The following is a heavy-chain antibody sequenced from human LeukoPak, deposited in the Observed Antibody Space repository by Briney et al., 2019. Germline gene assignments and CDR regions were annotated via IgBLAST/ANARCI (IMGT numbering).Heavy chain of an antibody. D-gene: IGHD3-10*01. V-gene: IGHV1-18*04. CDR1: GYTFTSYG. CDR3: ARRWFGELAVDY. CDR2: ISAYNGNT. J-gene: IGHJ4*02. Sequence: ASVKVSCKASGYTFTSYGISWVRQAPGQGLEWMGWISAYNGNTGYAQKLQGRVTMTTDTSTSTAYMDLRSLRSDDTAVYYCARRWFGELAVDYWGQGTLVTVSS.